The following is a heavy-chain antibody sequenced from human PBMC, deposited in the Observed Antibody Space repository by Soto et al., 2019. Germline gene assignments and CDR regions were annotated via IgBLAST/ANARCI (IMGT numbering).Heavy chain of an antibody. V-gene: IGHV4-31*03. D-gene: IGHD5-18*01. CDR1: GGSISSGXYY. CDR3: ARAYVDTAMVTYYYYGMDV. J-gene: IGHJ6*02. Sequence: SETLSLTCTVSGGSISSGXYYWSWIRQHPGKGLEWIGYIYYSGSTYYNPSLKSRVTISVNTSKNQFSLKLSSVTAADTAVYYCARAYVDTAMVTYYYYGMDVWGQGTTVTVSS. CDR2: IYYSGST.